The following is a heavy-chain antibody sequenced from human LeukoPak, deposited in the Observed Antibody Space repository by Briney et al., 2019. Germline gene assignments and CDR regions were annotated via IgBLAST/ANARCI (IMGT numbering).Heavy chain of an antibody. CDR1: GGSISSYY. J-gene: IGHJ6*03. V-gene: IGHV4-59*01. Sequence: PSETLSLTCTVSGGSISSYYWSWIRQPPGKGLEWIGYIHYSGSTTYNPSLKSRVTISVDTSKNQFSLKLSSVTAADTAVYYCAREDYDYYYYMDVWGKGTTVTIPS. CDR3: AREDYDYYYYMDV. CDR2: IHYSGST.